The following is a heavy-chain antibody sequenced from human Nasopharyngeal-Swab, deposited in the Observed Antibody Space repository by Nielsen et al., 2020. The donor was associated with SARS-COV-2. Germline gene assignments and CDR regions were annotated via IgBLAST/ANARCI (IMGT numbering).Heavy chain of an antibody. J-gene: IGHJ6*02. CDR2: ISGSGGST. Sequence: GESLKISCAASGFIFSSYAMSWVRRAPGKGLEWVSAISGSGGSTYYADSVKGRFTISRDNSKNTLYLQMNSLRAEDTAVYYCAKAIVVVPAAMGGYYYYGMDVWGQGTTVTVSS. CDR1: GFIFSSYA. CDR3: AKAIVVVPAAMGGYYYYGMDV. D-gene: IGHD2-2*01. V-gene: IGHV3-23*01.